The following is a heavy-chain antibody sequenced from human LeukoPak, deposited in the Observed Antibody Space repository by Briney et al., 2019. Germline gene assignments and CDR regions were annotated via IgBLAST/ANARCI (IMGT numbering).Heavy chain of an antibody. CDR2: IYYSGST. J-gene: IGHJ4*02. CDR3: ARDFDNGDGYNIPTF. V-gene: IGHV4-39*07. Sequence: SSETLSLTCTVSGGSISSSSYYWGWIRQPPGKGLEWIGSIYYSGSTNYNPSLKSRVTISVDTSKNQFSLKLSSVTAADTAVYYCARDFDNGDGYNIPTFWGQGTLVTVSS. D-gene: IGHD5-24*01. CDR1: GGSISSSSYY.